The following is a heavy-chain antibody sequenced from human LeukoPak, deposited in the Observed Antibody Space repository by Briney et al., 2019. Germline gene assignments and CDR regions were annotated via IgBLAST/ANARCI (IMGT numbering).Heavy chain of an antibody. CDR2: IWYDGSNK. V-gene: IGHV3-33*01. Sequence: GRSLRLSCVASGFTFGSYGMHWVRQAPGKGLEWVAVIWYDGSNKYYADSVKGRFTISRDNSKNTLYLQMNSLRAEDTAVYYCAREIYTSGFFDYWGQGTLVTVSS. CDR3: AREIYTSGFFDY. D-gene: IGHD3-9*01. J-gene: IGHJ4*02. CDR1: GFTFGSYG.